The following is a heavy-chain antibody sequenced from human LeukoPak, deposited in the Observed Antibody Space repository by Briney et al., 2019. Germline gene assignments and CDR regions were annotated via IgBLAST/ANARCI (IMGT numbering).Heavy chain of an antibody. D-gene: IGHD3-22*01. J-gene: IGHJ3*02. CDR3: ARDTYYYDNGDFIDAFDI. Sequence: PSETLSLTCTVSGYSISSGYYWGWIRQPPGKGLEWIGYINYSGRTNANSSLKSRVAISVDTSKNQFSLRLSSVTAADTAVYYCARDTYYYDNGDFIDAFDIWGRGTMVTVSS. CDR1: GYSISSGYY. V-gene: IGHV4-61*01. CDR2: INYSGRT.